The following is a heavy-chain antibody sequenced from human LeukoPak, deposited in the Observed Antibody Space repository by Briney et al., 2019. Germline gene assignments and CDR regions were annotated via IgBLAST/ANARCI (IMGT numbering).Heavy chain of an antibody. CDR3: ARVQRGYYGMDV. Sequence: PSQTLSLTCTVSGGSISTGGYYWSWIRQHPEKGLEWIGYIYYSGSTYYNPSLKSRVTISVDRSKNQFSLKLSSVTAADTAVYYCARVQRGYYGMDVWGQGTTVTVSS. J-gene: IGHJ6*02. CDR2: IYYSGST. CDR1: GGSISTGGYY. V-gene: IGHV4-31*03. D-gene: IGHD3-16*01.